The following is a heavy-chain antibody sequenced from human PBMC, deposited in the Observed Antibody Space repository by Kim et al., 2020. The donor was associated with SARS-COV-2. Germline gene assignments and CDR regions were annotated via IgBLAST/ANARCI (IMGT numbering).Heavy chain of an antibody. Sequence: SETLSLTCTVSGGSISSSSYYWGWIRQPPGKGLEWIGSIYYSGSTYYNPSLKSRVTISVDTSKNQFSLKLSSVTAADTAVYYCARLKWMATIPYYYYGMDVWGQGTTVTVSS. CDR1: GGSISSSSYY. CDR2: IYYSGST. D-gene: IGHD5-12*01. V-gene: IGHV4-39*01. J-gene: IGHJ6*02. CDR3: ARLKWMATIPYYYYGMDV.